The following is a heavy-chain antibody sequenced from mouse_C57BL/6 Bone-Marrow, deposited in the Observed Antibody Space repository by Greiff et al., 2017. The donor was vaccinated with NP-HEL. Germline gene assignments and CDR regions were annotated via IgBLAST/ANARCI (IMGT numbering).Heavy chain of an antibody. V-gene: IGHV1-54*01. CDR1: GYAFTNYL. CDR3: ARTVVATGGAMDY. Sequence: QVQLQQSGAELVRPGTSVKVSCKASGYAFTNYLIEWVKQRPGQGLVWIGVINPGSGGTNYNEKFKGKAKLTADNSSSTAYMQLSSQTSEYSAVYFCARTVVATGGAMDYWGQGTSVTVSS. CDR2: INPGSGGT. D-gene: IGHD1-1*01. J-gene: IGHJ4*01.